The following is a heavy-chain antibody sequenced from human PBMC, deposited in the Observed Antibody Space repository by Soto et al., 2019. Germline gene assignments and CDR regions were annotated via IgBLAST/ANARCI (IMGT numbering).Heavy chain of an antibody. Sequence: TGLEWIGFIYYSGSTNYNPSLKSRVTISVDTSKNQFSLKLNSVTAADTAVYYCARRTNYGTFDIWGQGTMVTVSS. V-gene: IGHV4-59*08. D-gene: IGHD1-7*01. J-gene: IGHJ3*02. CDR3: ARRTNYGTFDI. CDR2: IYYSGST.